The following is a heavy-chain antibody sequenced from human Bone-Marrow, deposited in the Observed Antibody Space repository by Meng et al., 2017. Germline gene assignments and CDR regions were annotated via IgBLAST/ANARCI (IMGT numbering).Heavy chain of an antibody. V-gene: IGHV4-59*01. D-gene: IGHD3-22*01. CDR2: IYYSGST. J-gene: IGHJ3*02. Sequence: GSLRLSCTVSGGSISSYYWSWIRQPPGKGLEWIGYIYYSGSTNYNPTLKSRVTITVDTSKKQFSLKLSSVTAADTAVYYCARSAHYYDSSGYLPVDAFDIWGQGTMVTVSS. CDR3: ARSAHYYDSSGYLPVDAFDI. CDR1: GGSISSYY.